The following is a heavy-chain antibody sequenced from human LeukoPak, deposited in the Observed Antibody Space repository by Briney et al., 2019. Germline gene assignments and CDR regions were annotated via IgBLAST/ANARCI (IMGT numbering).Heavy chain of an antibody. J-gene: IGHJ4*02. CDR1: GFTFSSYA. CDR2: ISGSGGST. CDR3: AKPPSYGYYTNGDFDY. D-gene: IGHD3-3*01. Sequence: GGSLRLSCAASGFTFSSYAMSWVRQAPGKGLEWVSAISGSGGSTYYADSVKGRFTISRDNSKNTLYLQMNSLRAEDTAVYYCAKPPSYGYYTNGDFDYWGQGTLVTVSS. V-gene: IGHV3-23*01.